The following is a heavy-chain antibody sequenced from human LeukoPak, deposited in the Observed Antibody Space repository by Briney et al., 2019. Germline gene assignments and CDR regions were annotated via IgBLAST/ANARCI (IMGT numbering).Heavy chain of an antibody. CDR1: GFTFSSYE. D-gene: IGHD2-2*01. CDR2: ISSSGSTI. CDR3: ARDGTVVVPAAIIFDY. V-gene: IGHV3-48*03. Sequence: PGGSLRLSCAASGFTFSSYEMNGVRQAPGKGLEWVSYISSSGSTIYYADSVKGRFTISRDNAKNSLYLQMNSLRAEDTAVYYCARDGTVVVPAAIIFDYWGQGTLVTVSS. J-gene: IGHJ4*02.